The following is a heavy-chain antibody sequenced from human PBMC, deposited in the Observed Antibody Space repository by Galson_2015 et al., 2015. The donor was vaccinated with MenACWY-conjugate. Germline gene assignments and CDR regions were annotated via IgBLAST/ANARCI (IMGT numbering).Heavy chain of an antibody. CDR2: IYPGGNT. V-gene: IGHV3-53*01. D-gene: IGHD6-13*01. J-gene: IGHJ4*02. Sequence: SLRLSCAASGFTVSTNYMNWVRQAPGKGLQWVSDIYPGGNTYYVDSVEGRFTISRDHSKNTLYLQMNSLGVDDTAVYYCVREDSWAFHYRGQGTPVTVSS. CDR3: VREDSWAFHY. CDR1: GFTVSTNY.